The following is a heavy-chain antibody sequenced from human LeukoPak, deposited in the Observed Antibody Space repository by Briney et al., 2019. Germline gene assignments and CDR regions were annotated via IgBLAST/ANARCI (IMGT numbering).Heavy chain of an antibody. V-gene: IGHV3-30*02. CDR3: AKDLEQWPAVPEY. D-gene: IGHD6-19*01. Sequence: PGGSLRLSCAASGFTFGIYAMNWVRQAPGKGLDWVAFIEKDGSNKYYADSVKGRFTVSRDNSKNRLYLQMNSLRPEETALYYCAKDLEQWPAVPEYWGQGTLVIVSS. CDR2: IEKDGSNK. CDR1: GFTFGIYA. J-gene: IGHJ4*02.